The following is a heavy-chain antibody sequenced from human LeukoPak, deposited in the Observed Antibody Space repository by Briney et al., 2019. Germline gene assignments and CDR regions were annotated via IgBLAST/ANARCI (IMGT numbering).Heavy chain of an antibody. D-gene: IGHD2-21*02. Sequence: SETLSLTCAVSGGSISSGGYSWSWIRQPPGKGLEWIGYIYHSGSTYYNPSLKSRVTISVDRSKNQFSLKLSSVTAADTAVYYCARPTTAIYYYYYMDVWGKGTTVTVSS. CDR1: GGSISSGGYS. V-gene: IGHV4-30-2*01. J-gene: IGHJ6*03. CDR2: IYHSGST. CDR3: ARPTTAIYYYYYMDV.